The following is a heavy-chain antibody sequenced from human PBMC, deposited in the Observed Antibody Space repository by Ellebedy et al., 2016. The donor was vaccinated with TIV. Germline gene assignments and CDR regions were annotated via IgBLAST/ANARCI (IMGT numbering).Heavy chain of an antibody. V-gene: IGHV4-34*01. CDR2: ISYGGST. D-gene: IGHD3-16*01. CDR1: GGSFSGYY. CDR3: ALSTVWAVVDY. Sequence: SETLSLXXAVYGGSFSGYYWSWIRQPPGKGLEWIGSISYGGSTYYNPSLKSRVTISVDTSKSQFSLKLSSVTAADTAVYYCALSTVWAVVDYWGQGTLVTVSS. J-gene: IGHJ4*02.